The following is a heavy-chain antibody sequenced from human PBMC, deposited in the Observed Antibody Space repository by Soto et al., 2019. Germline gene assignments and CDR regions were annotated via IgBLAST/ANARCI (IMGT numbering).Heavy chain of an antibody. CDR1: GGSITSGGYY. Sequence: QVQLQESGPGLVKPSQTLSLTCTVSGGSITSGGYYWHWIRQHPVQGLEWIGYIFHSGSTHYNPSLKSRLTVSXDXSKTQLSLRLTSVTAADTAVYYCARGGASFTGPAGYWGQGTLVTVSS. CDR2: IFHSGST. CDR3: ARGGASFTGPAGY. D-gene: IGHD3-16*01. V-gene: IGHV4-31*03. J-gene: IGHJ4*02.